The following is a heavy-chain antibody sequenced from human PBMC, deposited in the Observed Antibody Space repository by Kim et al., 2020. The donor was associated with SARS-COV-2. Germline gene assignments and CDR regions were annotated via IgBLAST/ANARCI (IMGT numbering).Heavy chain of an antibody. J-gene: IGHJ5*02. Sequence: GGSLRLSCAASGFTFNGYAMTWVRQAPGKGLEWVSSLSRGGDVTYYADSVKGRFTISRDNSKNTLYLQMNSLRAEDTAVYYCVKDRPHCPIDTWGQGTLVTVSS. CDR3: VKDRPHCPIDT. V-gene: IGHV3-23*01. D-gene: IGHD2-21*01. CDR2: LSRGGDVT. CDR1: GFTFNGYA.